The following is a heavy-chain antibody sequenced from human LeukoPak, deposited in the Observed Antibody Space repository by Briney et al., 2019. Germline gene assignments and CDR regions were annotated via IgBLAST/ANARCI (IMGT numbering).Heavy chain of an antibody. J-gene: IGHJ4*02. Sequence: GGSLRLSCAASGFTFSSYAMHWVRQAPGKGLEWVAVISYDGSNKYYADSVKGRFTISRDNSKNTLYLQMNSLRAEDTAVYYCARGLSGSNYFDYWGQGTLVTVSS. CDR3: ARGLSGSNYFDY. D-gene: IGHD1-26*01. V-gene: IGHV3-30*01. CDR2: ISYDGSNK. CDR1: GFTFSSYA.